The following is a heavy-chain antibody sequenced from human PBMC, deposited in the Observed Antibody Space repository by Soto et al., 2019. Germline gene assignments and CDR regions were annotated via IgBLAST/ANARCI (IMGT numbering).Heavy chain of an antibody. Sequence: VGSLRLSCAASGFTFSDYYMDWVRRAPGKGLEWVGRIRNKANSYTTEYAASEKGRFTISRDDSKNSLYLQINSLRIEDTAVYYCASSTSGTYLLRSWRRGTLVTVSS. D-gene: IGHD1-26*01. CDR2: IRNKANSYTT. CDR1: GFTFSDYY. CDR3: ASSTSGTYLLRS. V-gene: IGHV3-72*01. J-gene: IGHJ5*02.